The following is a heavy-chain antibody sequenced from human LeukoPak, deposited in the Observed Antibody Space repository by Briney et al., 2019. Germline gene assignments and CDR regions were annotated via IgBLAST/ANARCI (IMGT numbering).Heavy chain of an antibody. D-gene: IGHD5-24*01. CDR3: ARGTDAYKLGNI. V-gene: IGHV4-34*01. CDR2: IHPSGST. Sequence: PSETLSLTCAVYDGSFTDYYCTWIRQPPGKGLEWIGEIHPSGSTNYNPSLQSRVSMSLDTSENQFSLKLSSVTAADTAVYFCARGTDAYKLGNIWGQGTLVTVSS. J-gene: IGHJ4*02. CDR1: DGSFTDYY.